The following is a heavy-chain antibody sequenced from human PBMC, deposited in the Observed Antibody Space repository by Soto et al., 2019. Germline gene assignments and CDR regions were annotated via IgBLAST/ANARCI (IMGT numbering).Heavy chain of an antibody. CDR3: ARERDPGQWLTTSYFDY. J-gene: IGHJ4*02. CDR2: IWYHGSNN. V-gene: IGHV3-33*01. CDR1: GFTFSSYG. D-gene: IGHD6-19*01. Sequence: QVQLVESGGGVVQPGRSLRLSCAASGFTFSSYGMHWVRQAPGKGLEWVAGIWYHGSNNYYADSVKGRFTISRDNSKNTLYLQMNSLRAEETAVYYWARERDPGQWLTTSYFDYWGQGTLVTVSS.